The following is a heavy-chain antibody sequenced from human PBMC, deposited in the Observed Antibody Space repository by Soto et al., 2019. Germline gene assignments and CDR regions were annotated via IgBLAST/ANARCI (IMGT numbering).Heavy chain of an antibody. CDR2: IIHSEST. D-gene: IGHD1-26*01. J-gene: IGHJ6*02. V-gene: IGHV4-34*12. CDR3: ARQRPTDGRWEFANYYGMDV. Sequence: PSETLSLTFAVYGGSFSAYYWTWVRQPPGKGLEWIGEIIHSESTKYNPSLKSRVTISVETSKNQFSLKLSSVTAADTAVYYCARQRPTDGRWEFANYYGMDVWGQGTPVTVSS. CDR1: GGSFSAYY.